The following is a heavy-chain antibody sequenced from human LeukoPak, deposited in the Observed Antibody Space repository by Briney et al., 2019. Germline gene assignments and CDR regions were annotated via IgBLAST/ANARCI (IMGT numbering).Heavy chain of an antibody. D-gene: IGHD3-10*02. CDR1: GFTFSSYG. J-gene: IGHJ6*04. V-gene: IGHV3-23*01. CDR3: AELGITMIGGV. CDR2: ISGSGGST. Sequence: GGSLRLSCAASGFTFSSYGMSWVRQAPGKGLEWVSAISGSGGSTFYADSVKGRFTISRDNSKNTLYLQMNSLRAEDTAVYYCAELGITMIGGVWGKGTAVTISS.